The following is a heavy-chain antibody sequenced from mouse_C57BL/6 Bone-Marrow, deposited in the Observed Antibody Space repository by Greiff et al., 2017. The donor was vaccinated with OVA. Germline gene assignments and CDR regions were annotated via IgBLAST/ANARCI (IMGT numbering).Heavy chain of an antibody. CDR3: ARGKYYGSTDY. CDR2: INPNNGGT. J-gene: IGHJ2*01. Sequence: EVQLQQSGPELVKPGASVKISCKASGYTFTDYYMNWVKQSHGKSLEWIGDINPNNGGTSYNQKFKGKATLTVDKSSSTAYMELRSLTSEDSAVYYCARGKYYGSTDYWGQGTTLTVSS. V-gene: IGHV1-26*01. D-gene: IGHD1-1*01. CDR1: GYTFTDYY.